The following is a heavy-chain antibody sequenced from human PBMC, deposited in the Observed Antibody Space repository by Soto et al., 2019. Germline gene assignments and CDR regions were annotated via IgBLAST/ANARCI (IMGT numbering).Heavy chain of an antibody. J-gene: IGHJ4*02. CDR3: AKEDTSSGSLDY. V-gene: IGHV3-23*01. Sequence: GGSLRLSCAAAGFPFGESDMSSVRQAPGKGLEWVSGISDSGATTYYADSVRGRFTSSRDNSKNTLYLQMKSLRAEDSASYYCAKEDTSSGSLDYWGQVALVTVAS. CDR2: ISDSGATT. CDR1: GFPFGESD. D-gene: IGHD6-19*01.